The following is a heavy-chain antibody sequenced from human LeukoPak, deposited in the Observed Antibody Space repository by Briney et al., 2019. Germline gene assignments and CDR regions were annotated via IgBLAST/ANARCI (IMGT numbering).Heavy chain of an antibody. Sequence: PGGSLRLSCAASGFTFSNYEINWVRQAPRKGLEWVSYISTSGSAIYYADSVKGRFTISRDNAKNSLYLQMNSLRAEDTAVYYCATGIVVVVAARFDYWGQGTLVTVSS. V-gene: IGHV3-48*03. J-gene: IGHJ4*02. CDR3: ATGIVVVVAARFDY. CDR2: ISTSGSAI. D-gene: IGHD2-15*01. CDR1: GFTFSNYE.